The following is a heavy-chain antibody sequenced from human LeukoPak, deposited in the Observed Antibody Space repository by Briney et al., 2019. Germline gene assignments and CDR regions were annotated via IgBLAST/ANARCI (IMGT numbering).Heavy chain of an antibody. CDR2: ISYDGSNK. Sequence: GGSLRLSCAASGFTFSSYAMHWVRQAPGKGLEWVAVISYDGSNKYYADSVKGRFTISRDNSKNTLYLQMNSLRAEDTAVYYCARDYDSSGYPDCYFDYWGQGTLVTVPS. CDR1: GFTFSSYA. CDR3: ARDYDSSGYPDCYFDY. V-gene: IGHV3-30-3*01. D-gene: IGHD3-22*01. J-gene: IGHJ4*02.